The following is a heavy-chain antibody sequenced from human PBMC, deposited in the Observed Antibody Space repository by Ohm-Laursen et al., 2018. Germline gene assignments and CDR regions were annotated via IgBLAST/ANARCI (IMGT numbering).Heavy chain of an antibody. CDR1: GITFSSCS. V-gene: IGHV3-23*01. D-gene: IGHD2-15*01. J-gene: IGHJ4*02. Sequence: GSLRLSCAASGITFSSCSMSWVRQAPGKGLEWVSGISVSGSSTDYADSVKGRFTISRDNSKNTLYLQMNSLRAEDTAVYYCAKQLYKLGYCSGGSCRDWGQGTLVTVSS. CDR2: ISVSGSST. CDR3: AKQLYKLGYCSGGSCRD.